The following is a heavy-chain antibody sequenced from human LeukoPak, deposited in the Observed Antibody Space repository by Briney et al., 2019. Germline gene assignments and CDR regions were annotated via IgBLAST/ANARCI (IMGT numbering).Heavy chain of an antibody. Sequence: SETLSLTCTVSGYSISSGYYWGWIRQPPGKGLEWIGSIYHSGSTYYNPSLKSRVTMSVDTSKNQFSLKLSSVTAADTAVYYCERDQVAVAGFDAFDIWGQGTMVTVSS. CDR3: ERDQVAVAGFDAFDI. CDR1: GYSISSGYY. CDR2: IYHSGST. D-gene: IGHD6-19*01. J-gene: IGHJ3*02. V-gene: IGHV4-38-2*02.